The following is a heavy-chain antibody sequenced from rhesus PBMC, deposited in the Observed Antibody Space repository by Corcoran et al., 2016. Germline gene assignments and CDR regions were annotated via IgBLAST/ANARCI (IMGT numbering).Heavy chain of an antibody. CDR2: IDPSDSDT. CDR1: GYRFTSYW. V-gene: IGHV5-20*02. CDR3: AKDDYNWNYFDY. J-gene: IGHJ4*01. Sequence: EVQLVQSGAEVKRPGESLTIHCKTSGYRFTSYWNSWVRQMPGKGLEWMGAIDPSDSDTRYSPSFQGQVTISADKSISTAYLQWSSLKALDTATYYCAKDDYNWNYFDYWGQGVLVTVSS. D-gene: IGHD1-26*01.